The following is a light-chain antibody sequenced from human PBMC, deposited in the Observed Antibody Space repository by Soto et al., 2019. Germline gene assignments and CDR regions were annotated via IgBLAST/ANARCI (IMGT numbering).Light chain of an antibody. V-gene: IGKV3D-15*01. J-gene: IGKJ4*01. CDR2: GAS. CDR3: QQYNNWPLT. Sequence: EIVMTQSPATLSVSPGERATLSCRASQSVSSNLAWYQQKPGQAPRLLIYGASIRATGIPARFSGSGSGTEFTLTISSPQSEDFAVYYCQQYNNWPLTFGGGTKVDIK. CDR1: QSVSSN.